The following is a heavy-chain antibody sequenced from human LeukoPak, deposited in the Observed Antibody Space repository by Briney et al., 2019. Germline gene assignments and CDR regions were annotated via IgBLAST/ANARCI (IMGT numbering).Heavy chain of an antibody. CDR2: IYSGGST. D-gene: IGHD3-3*01. CDR1: GFTVSSNY. CDR3: ARVRLITIFGVNNWFDP. V-gene: IGHV3-53*01. Sequence: GGSLRLSCAASGFTVSSNYMSRVRQAPGKGLEWVSVIYSGGSTYYADSVKGRFTISRDNSKNTLYLQMNSLRAEDTAVYYCARVRLITIFGVNNWFDPWGQGTLVTVSS. J-gene: IGHJ5*02.